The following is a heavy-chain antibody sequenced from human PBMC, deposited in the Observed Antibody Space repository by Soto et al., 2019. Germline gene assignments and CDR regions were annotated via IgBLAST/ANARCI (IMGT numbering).Heavy chain of an antibody. J-gene: IGHJ4*02. CDR2: IYWDDDK. CDR3: AHGRFVGWYSDFDY. V-gene: IGHV2-5*02. CDR1: GFSLTTTGVA. Sequence: QITLKESGPTLVKPTQTLTLTCTFSGFSLTTTGVAVGWIRQPPGKALEWLALIYWDDDKRNSSSLKNRVTVTKDTSKNQVVLTMTNMDPVDTATYYCAHGRFVGWYSDFDYWGQGTLVTVSS. D-gene: IGHD6-19*01.